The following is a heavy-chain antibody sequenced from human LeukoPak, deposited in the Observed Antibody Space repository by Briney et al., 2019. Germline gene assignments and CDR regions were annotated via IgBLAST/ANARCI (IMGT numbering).Heavy chain of an antibody. J-gene: IGHJ4*02. CDR3: ARGSHFSSSWYENQYYFDY. CDR1: GFTFSSYW. Sequence: GGSLRLSCAASGFTFSSYWMSWVRQAPGKGLEWVANIKQGGSEKYYVDSVKGRFTISRDNAKNSLYLQMNSLRAEDTAVYYCARGSHFSSSWYENQYYFDYWGQGTLVTVSS. V-gene: IGHV3-7*01. D-gene: IGHD6-13*01. CDR2: IKQGGSEK.